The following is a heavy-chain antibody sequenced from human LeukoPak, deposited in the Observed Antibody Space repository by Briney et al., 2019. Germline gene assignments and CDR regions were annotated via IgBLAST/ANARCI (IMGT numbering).Heavy chain of an antibody. CDR3: ARPRRGGSRNAFDI. CDR1: GYTFTSYD. Sequence: ASVKVSCKASGYTFTSYDINWVRQATGQGLEWMGWMNPNSGNTGYAQKFQGRVTMTRDTSISTAYMELSRLRSDDTAVYYCARPRRGGSRNAFDIWGQGTMVTVSS. J-gene: IGHJ3*02. CDR2: MNPNSGNT. D-gene: IGHD3-16*01. V-gene: IGHV1-8*01.